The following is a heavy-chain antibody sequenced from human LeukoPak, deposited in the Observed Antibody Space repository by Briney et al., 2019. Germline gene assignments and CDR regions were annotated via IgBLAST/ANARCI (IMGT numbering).Heavy chain of an antibody. CDR2: IKEDGTEK. V-gene: IGHV3-7*01. Sequence: GGSLRLTCAASGFTFRNYWMNWVRQAPGKGLEWVANIKEDGTEKYYVDSVKGRFTISRDNAKNSLYLQMNSLRAEDTAVYYCARMRDGYMGRYYFDYWGQGTLVTVSS. D-gene: IGHD5-24*01. CDR1: GFTFRNYW. J-gene: IGHJ4*02. CDR3: ARMRDGYMGRYYFDY.